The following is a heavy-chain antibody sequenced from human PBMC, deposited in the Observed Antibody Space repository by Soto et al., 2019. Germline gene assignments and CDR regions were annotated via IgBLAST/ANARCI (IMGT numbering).Heavy chain of an antibody. CDR2: IYWDDNK. D-gene: IGHD3-16*01. CDR3: ARKDRYGPNDHTWFDP. CDR1: GFSLSTSGVG. J-gene: IGHJ5*02. V-gene: IGHV2-5*02. Sequence: ESGPTLVNPTQTLTLTCTFSGFSLSTSGVGVGWIRQPPGKALEWLALIYWDDNKRYSPSLKNRLTITRDTSKNQVVLTMTNVDPVGTGTYYCARKDRYGPNDHTWFDPWGQGTLVTVSS.